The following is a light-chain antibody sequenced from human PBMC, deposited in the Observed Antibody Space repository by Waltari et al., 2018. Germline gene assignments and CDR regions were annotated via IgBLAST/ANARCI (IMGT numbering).Light chain of an antibody. CDR2: GAS. CDR1: QSVNNNY. V-gene: IGKV3-20*01. Sequence: EIVLTQSPGTLSLSPGERATLSCRASQSVNNNYLAWYQQKPGQAPRLLIYGASTRATGIPDRFRGSGSGTDFTLIISRLDPEDFAAYYCQQYATSPEAFGGGTKVDIK. J-gene: IGKJ4*01. CDR3: QQYATSPEA.